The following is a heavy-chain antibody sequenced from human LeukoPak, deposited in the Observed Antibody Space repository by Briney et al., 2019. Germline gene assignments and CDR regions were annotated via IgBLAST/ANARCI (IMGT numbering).Heavy chain of an antibody. Sequence: GGSLRLSCTASGFTLSGYWMHWVRQVPGKGLVWVSRISSDGRTTNYADFVKGRFTISRDNAKNTLYLQMNSLRTDDTAVYYCAGTTTTCCNYWGQGTLVSVSS. CDR2: ISSDGRTT. CDR3: AGTTTTCCNY. CDR1: GFTLSGYW. V-gene: IGHV3-74*01. D-gene: IGHD1-1*01. J-gene: IGHJ4*02.